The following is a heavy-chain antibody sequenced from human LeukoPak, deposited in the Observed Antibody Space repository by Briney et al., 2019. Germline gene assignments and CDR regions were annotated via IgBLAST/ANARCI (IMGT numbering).Heavy chain of an antibody. CDR3: ARGYYYDSSGYYSLDY. CDR1: GYTFTSYG. J-gene: IGHJ4*02. V-gene: IGHV1-18*01. Sequence: VASVKVSCKASGYTFTSYGISWVRQAPGQGLEWMGWISAYNGNTNYAQKLQGRVTMTTDTSTSTAYMELRSLRSDDTAVYYCARGYYYDSSGYYSLDYWGQGTLVTVSS. CDR2: ISAYNGNT. D-gene: IGHD3-22*01.